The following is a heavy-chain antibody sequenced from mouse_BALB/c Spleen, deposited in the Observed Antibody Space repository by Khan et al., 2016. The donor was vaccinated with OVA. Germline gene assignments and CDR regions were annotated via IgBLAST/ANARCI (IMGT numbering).Heavy chain of an antibody. D-gene: IGHD1-1*01. Sequence: QVQLKESGAELAKPGASVKMSCKASVYTFTSYWMHWVKQRPGQGLEWIGYINPSTGYSEYNQKFKDKATLTADKSSSTAYMQLSSLTSDDSAVYYCANHGSSSAWFAYWGQGTLVTVSA. CDR3: ANHGSSSAWFAY. CDR2: INPSTGYS. V-gene: IGHV1-7*01. CDR1: VYTFTSYW. J-gene: IGHJ3*01.